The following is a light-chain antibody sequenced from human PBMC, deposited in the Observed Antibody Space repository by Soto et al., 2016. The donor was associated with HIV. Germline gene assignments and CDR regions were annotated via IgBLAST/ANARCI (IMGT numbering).Light chain of an antibody. V-gene: IGKV1-5*03. J-gene: IGKJ2*01. CDR3: QQYDDYPYT. CDR2: KAS. CDR1: QSFSSW. Sequence: DIQMTQSPSTLSASIGDRVTITCRASQSFSSWLAWYQQKPGKAPKPLMSKASVLETGVPSRFSGSGSGTEFTLTISSLQPEDFATYYCQQYDDYPYTFGQGTKAGDQ.